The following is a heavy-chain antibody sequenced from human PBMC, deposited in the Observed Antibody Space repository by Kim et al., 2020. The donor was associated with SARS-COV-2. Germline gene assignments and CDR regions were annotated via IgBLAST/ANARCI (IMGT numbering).Heavy chain of an antibody. CDR3: AKGYCSSTSCYLHY. CDR2: ISWNSGSI. J-gene: IGHJ4*02. V-gene: IGHV3-9*01. CDR1: GFTFDDYA. D-gene: IGHD2-2*01. Sequence: GGSLRLSCAASGFTFDDYAMHWVRQAPGKGLEWVSGISWNSGSIGYADSVKDRFTISRDNAKNSLYLQMNSLRAEDTALYYCAKGYCSSTSCYLHYWGQGTLVNVSS.